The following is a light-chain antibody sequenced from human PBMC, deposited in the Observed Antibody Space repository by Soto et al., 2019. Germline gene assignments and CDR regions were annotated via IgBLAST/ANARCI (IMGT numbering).Light chain of an antibody. CDR1: SSDVGACNY. V-gene: IGLV2-14*01. CDR2: DVN. J-gene: IGLJ1*01. Sequence: QSALTQPASVSGSPGQSITISCTGTSSDVGACNYDSWYQQHPGKVPKLIIYDVNNRPSGVSNRFSGSKSGNTASLTISGLQTEDEADYYCSSYTSATTYVFGTGTKVTVL. CDR3: SSYTSATTYV.